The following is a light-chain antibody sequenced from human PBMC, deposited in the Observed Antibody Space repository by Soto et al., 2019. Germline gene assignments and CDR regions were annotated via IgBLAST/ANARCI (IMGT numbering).Light chain of an antibody. CDR1: SSDVGGYNY. CDR2: DVS. Sequence: QSALTQAASVSGSPGQSITISCTGTSSDVGGYNYVSWYQQHPGKAPKLIIYDVSNRPSGVSDRFAGSKSGNTASLTISGLQAEDGADYYCSSYTSTNTWVFGGGTKVTVL. V-gene: IGLV2-14*01. J-gene: IGLJ3*02. CDR3: SSYTSTNTWV.